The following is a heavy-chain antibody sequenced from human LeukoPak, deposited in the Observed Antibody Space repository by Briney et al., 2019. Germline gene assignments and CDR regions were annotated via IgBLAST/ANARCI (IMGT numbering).Heavy chain of an antibody. Sequence: SETLSLTCAVYGGSFSGYYWSWIRQPPGKGLEWIGEINHSGSTNYNPSLKSRVTISVDTSKNQFSLKLSSVTAADTAVYYCARHIAARGVYFDYWGQGTLVTVSS. CDR1: GGSFSGYY. CDR3: ARHIAARGVYFDY. D-gene: IGHD6-6*01. J-gene: IGHJ4*02. CDR2: INHSGST. V-gene: IGHV4-34*01.